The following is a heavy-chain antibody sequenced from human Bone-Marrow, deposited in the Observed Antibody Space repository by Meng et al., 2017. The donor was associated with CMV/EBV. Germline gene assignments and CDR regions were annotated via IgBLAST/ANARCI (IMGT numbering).Heavy chain of an antibody. CDR3: ARVVGLHFDY. D-gene: IGHD2-15*01. V-gene: IGHV3-53*01. CDR1: GFNVRTKY. CDR2: IYSAGNT. J-gene: IGHJ4*02. Sequence: LYCAASGFNVRTKYMSWVRQAPGKGLEWVSVIYSAGNTYYADSVKRRFTISRDNSKNTLHFQMNRLRAEDTAVYYCARVVGLHFDYWGQGTLVTVSS.